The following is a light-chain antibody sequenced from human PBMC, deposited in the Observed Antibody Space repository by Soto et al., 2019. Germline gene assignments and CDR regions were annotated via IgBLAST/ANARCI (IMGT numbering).Light chain of an antibody. V-gene: IGKV1-6*01. Sequence: AIQMTQSPSSLSASVGDRVTITCRASQYISNDLGWYQQKPGKAPKLLIYGVSNLQSGVPSRFSGSGSGTDFTLIISSLQPEDFATYYCLQDYNYPRTFGQGTKVDIK. J-gene: IGKJ1*01. CDR1: QYISND. CDR3: LQDYNYPRT. CDR2: GVS.